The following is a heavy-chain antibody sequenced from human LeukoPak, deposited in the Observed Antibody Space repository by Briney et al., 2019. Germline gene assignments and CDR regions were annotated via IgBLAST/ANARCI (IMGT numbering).Heavy chain of an antibody. D-gene: IGHD5-12*01. CDR2: INAYNGNT. J-gene: IGHJ4*02. V-gene: IGHV1-18*01. CDR3: ARDSRGYSGYDIDY. CDR1: GYTFTSYG. Sequence: ASVKVSCKASGYTFTSYGISWVRQAPGQGLEWMGWINAYNGNTNYAQKLQGRVTMTTDASTSTAYMELRSLRSDDTAVYYCARDSRGYSGYDIDYWGQGTLVTVSS.